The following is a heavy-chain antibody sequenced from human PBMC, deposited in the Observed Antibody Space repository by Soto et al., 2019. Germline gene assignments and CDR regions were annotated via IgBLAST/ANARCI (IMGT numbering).Heavy chain of an antibody. Sequence: QVQLVQSAAEVKKPGASVKVSCKASGYTFIRYGITWVRQAPGQGLEWVGWISPYNDYTEYAQKFHGRVTMTTDTSSRTVSMALRGLRSDDTAVYYCARGGYYDNGWKKLNYSGLDVWGQGTTVTVSS. J-gene: IGHJ6*02. V-gene: IGHV1-18*01. CDR2: ISPYNDYT. CDR1: GYTFIRYG. CDR3: ARGGYYDNGWKKLNYSGLDV. D-gene: IGHD3-16*01.